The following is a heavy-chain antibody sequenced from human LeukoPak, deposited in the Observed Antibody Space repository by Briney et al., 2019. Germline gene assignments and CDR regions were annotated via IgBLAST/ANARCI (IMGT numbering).Heavy chain of an antibody. D-gene: IGHD6-19*01. Sequence: PSETLSLTCAVYGGSFSGYYWSWIRQPPGKGLEGIGEINHSESTNYHPSLKSRVTISVDTSKNQFSLKLSSVTAADTAVYYCARRYSSGWYDFDYWGQGTLVTVSS. CDR1: GGSFSGYY. CDR3: ARRYSSGWYDFDY. J-gene: IGHJ4*02. CDR2: INHSEST. V-gene: IGHV4-34*01.